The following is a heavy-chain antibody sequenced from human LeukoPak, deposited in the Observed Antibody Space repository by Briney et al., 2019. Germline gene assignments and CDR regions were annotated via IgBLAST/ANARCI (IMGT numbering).Heavy chain of an antibody. CDR2: IYYSGST. Sequence: SETLSLTCTVSGGSISSYYWSWLRQPPGKGLEWIGYIYYSGSTNYNPSLKSRVTMSVDTSKNQFSLKLRSVTAADTAVYYCARGSSWYYFDYWGQGTLVTVSS. J-gene: IGHJ4*02. CDR1: GGSISSYY. D-gene: IGHD6-13*01. V-gene: IGHV4-59*08. CDR3: ARGSSWYYFDY.